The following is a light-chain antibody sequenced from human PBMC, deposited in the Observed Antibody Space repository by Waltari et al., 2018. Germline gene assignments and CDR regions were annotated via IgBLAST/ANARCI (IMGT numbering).Light chain of an antibody. CDR2: GAS. CDR1: QSISEY. CDR3: QQSYT. V-gene: IGKV1-39*01. J-gene: IGKJ4*01. Sequence: DIQMTQSPSSLSASVGEKVTITCRASQSISEYLNWYQQKPGKAPKLLIYGASSLQSGVPSRFIGSGSGTDFTLSITSLQPEDSATYYCQQSYTFGGGTKVEIK.